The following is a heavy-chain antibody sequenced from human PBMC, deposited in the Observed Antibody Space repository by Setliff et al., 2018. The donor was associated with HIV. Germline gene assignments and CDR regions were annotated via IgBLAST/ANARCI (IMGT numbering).Heavy chain of an antibody. Sequence: GGSLRLSCTASGFTLGDYAMSWVRQAPGKGLEWVGFIRSKAYGGTTEYAASVKGRFSISRDDSKSIAYLQMSSLKIEDTAVYFCTRGTQNQLLHYYYYYMDVWGNGTTVTVSS. CDR3: TRGTQNQLLHYYYYYMDV. V-gene: IGHV3-49*04. D-gene: IGHD6-6*01. CDR1: GFTLGDYA. J-gene: IGHJ6*03. CDR2: IRSKAYGGTT.